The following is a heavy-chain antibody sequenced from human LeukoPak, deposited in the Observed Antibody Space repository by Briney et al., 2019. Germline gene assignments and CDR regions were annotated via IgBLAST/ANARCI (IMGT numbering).Heavy chain of an antibody. CDR3: ARVVGASYDAFDI. J-gene: IGHJ3*02. CDR1: GGSIRNYY. CDR2: IYYSGST. Sequence: SETLSLTCTVSGGSIRNYYWSWIRQPPGKGLEWIGYIYYSGSTYYNPSLKSRVTISVDTSKNQFSLKLSSVTAADTAVYYCARVVGASYDAFDIWGQGTMVTVSS. V-gene: IGHV4-30-4*01. D-gene: IGHD1-26*01.